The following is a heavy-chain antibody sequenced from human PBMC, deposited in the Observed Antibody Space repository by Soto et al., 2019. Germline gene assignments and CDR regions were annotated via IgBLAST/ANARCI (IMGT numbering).Heavy chain of an antibody. V-gene: IGHV3-48*03. Sequence: GGSLRLSCAASGFTFSSYEMNWVRQAPGKGLEWVSYISSSGSTIYYADSVKGRFTISRDNAKNSLYLQMNSLRGEDTAVYYCASWIGDSSGYYYYYGMDVWGQGTTVTVSS. CDR3: ASWIGDSSGYYYYYGMDV. J-gene: IGHJ6*02. D-gene: IGHD3-22*01. CDR1: GFTFSSYE. CDR2: ISSSGSTI.